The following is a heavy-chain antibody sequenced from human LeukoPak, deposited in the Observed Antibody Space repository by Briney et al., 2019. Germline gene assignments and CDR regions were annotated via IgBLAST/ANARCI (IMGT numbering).Heavy chain of an antibody. CDR2: INPGNGDT. V-gene: IGHV1-3*01. Sequence: ASVKVSCRGSGYTFTNYAVHWVRQAPGQRLEWLGWINPGNGDTKYSQNFQGRVTVTSDTSAATAYVELNSLTSEDTAVYYCARERWHCRVNCYSVYYYALDVWGQGTTVTVSS. CDR1: GYTFTNYA. CDR3: ARERWHCRVNCYSVYYYALDV. D-gene: IGHD2-15*01. J-gene: IGHJ6*02.